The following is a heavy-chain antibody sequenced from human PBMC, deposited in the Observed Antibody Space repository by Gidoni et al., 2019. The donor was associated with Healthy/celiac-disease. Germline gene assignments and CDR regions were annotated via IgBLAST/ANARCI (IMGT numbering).Heavy chain of an antibody. J-gene: IGHJ4*02. Sequence: QVQLQESGPGLVKPSETLSLTCTVSGGSISSYYWSWIRQPPGKGLEWIGYIYYSGSTNYNPSLKSRVTISVDTSKNQFSLKLSSVTAADTAVYYCARRGTAMEEYYFDYWGQGTLVTVSS. CDR3: ARRGTAMEEYYFDY. CDR1: GGSISSYY. D-gene: IGHD5-18*01. CDR2: IYYSGST. V-gene: IGHV4-59*01.